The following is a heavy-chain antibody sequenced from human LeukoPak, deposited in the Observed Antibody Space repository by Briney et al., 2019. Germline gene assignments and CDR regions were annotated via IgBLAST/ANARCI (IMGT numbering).Heavy chain of an antibody. CDR1: GFTFSTYG. CDR2: LRNDGSNK. Sequence: GGSLRLSCAAFGFTFSTYGMHWVRQAPGKGLEWVAFLRNDGSNKYYADSVRGRFTISRDNSKNTLYLQMNSLRAEDTAVYYCAKANTGGGSNNLGYFHHWGQGTLVTVSS. J-gene: IGHJ1*01. CDR3: AKANTGGGSNNLGYFHH. D-gene: IGHD3-16*01. V-gene: IGHV3-30*02.